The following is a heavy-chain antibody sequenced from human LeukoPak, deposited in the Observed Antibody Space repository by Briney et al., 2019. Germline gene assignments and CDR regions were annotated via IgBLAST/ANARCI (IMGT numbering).Heavy chain of an antibody. D-gene: IGHD6-19*01. J-gene: IGHJ3*01. CDR2: ISWNSGSI. CDR1: GFTFDDYA. V-gene: IGHV3-9*01. Sequence: PGGSLRLSCAASGFTFDDYAMHWVRQAPGRGLEWVSGISWNSGSIGYADSVKGRFTISRDNAKNSLYLQMNSLGAEDTALYYCAKAHSSGWAWGQGTMVTVSS. CDR3: AKAHSSGWA.